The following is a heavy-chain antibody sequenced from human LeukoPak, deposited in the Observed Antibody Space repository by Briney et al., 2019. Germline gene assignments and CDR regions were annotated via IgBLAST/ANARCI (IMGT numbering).Heavy chain of an antibody. CDR3: AKDGPYIGYYYGIDV. D-gene: IGHD3-16*01. V-gene: IGHV3-43*01. CDR2: ISWDGGST. J-gene: IGHJ6*02. CDR1: GFTFDDYT. Sequence: PGGSLRLSCAASGFTFDDYTMHWVRQAPGKGLEWVSLISWDGGSTYYADSVKGRFTISRDNSKNSLYLQMNSLRTEDTALYYCAKDGPYIGYYYGIDVWGQGTTVTVSS.